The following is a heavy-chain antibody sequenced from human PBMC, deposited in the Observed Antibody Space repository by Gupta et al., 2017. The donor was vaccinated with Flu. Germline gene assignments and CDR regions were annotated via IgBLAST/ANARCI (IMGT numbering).Heavy chain of an antibody. CDR3: AKFDSSAFPEN. V-gene: IGHV3-23*01. J-gene: IGHJ4*02. Sequence: SWVRQAPGKELEWVSSISSDSVGRYYADSVKGRFTISRDNSDNTVYLQMTSLRVADTAVYFCAKFDSSAFPENWGQGTPVHASS. CDR2: ISSDSVGR. D-gene: IGHD3-22*01.